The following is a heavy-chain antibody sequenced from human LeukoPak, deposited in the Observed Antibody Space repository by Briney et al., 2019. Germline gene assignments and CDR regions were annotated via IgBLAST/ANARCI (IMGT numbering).Heavy chain of an antibody. J-gene: IGHJ4*02. CDR1: GFTFSCYG. CDR3: ARGFRWQQLMIPLDY. CDR2: IRYDGSDK. Sequence: GGSLRLSCAASGFTFSCYGMHWVRQAPGKGLEWVALIRYDGSDKDYADSVKGRFAIFRDNSKNTLYLQMNSLRADDTAVYYCARGFRWQQLMIPLDYWGQGTPVTVSS. V-gene: IGHV3-30*02. D-gene: IGHD6-13*01.